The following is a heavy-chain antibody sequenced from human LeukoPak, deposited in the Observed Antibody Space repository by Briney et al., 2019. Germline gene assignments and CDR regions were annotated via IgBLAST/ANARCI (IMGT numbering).Heavy chain of an antibody. Sequence: GGSLRLSCAASGFTFSSYAMSWVRQAPGKGLEWVSYISSSSSTIYYADSVKGRFTISRDNAKNSLYLQMNSLRAEDTAVYYCARDSGLVVADYWGQGTLVTVSS. D-gene: IGHD2-21*01. CDR3: ARDSGLVVADY. CDR1: GFTFSSYA. V-gene: IGHV3-48*01. J-gene: IGHJ4*02. CDR2: ISSSSSTI.